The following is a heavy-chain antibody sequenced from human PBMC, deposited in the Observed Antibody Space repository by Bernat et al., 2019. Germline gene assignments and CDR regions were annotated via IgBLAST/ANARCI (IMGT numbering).Heavy chain of an antibody. D-gene: IGHD6-13*01. V-gene: IGHV3-30-3*01. J-gene: IGHJ5*02. CDR3: ARDLIAGIGRNWFDP. CDR2: ISYDGSNK. CDR1: GFTFSSYA. Sequence: VQLLESGGGLVQPGGSLRLSCAASGFTFSSYAMHWVRQAPGKGLEWVAVISYDGSNKYYADSVKGRFTISRDNSKNTLYLQMNSLRAEDTAVYYCARDLIAGIGRNWFDPWGQGTLVTVSS.